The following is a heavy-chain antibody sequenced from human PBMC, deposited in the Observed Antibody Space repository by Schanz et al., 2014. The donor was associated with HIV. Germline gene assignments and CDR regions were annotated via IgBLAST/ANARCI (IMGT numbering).Heavy chain of an antibody. CDR3: ARDLVDSSTWYDAFDI. D-gene: IGHD6-13*01. Sequence: QVQLVQSGAEVKKPGASVKVSCKASGYTFSGYYIHWVRQAPGQGLEWMGWINPNSGGTNSAQKFQGRVTMSMDTSISTAYMEVRSLRSDDTALYFCARDLVDSSTWYDAFDIWGQGTKVTVSS. CDR1: GYTFSGYY. V-gene: IGHV1-2*02. CDR2: INPNSGGT. J-gene: IGHJ3*02.